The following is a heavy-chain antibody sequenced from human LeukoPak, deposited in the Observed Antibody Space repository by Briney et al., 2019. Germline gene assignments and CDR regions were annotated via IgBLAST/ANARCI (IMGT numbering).Heavy chain of an antibody. D-gene: IGHD3-22*01. CDR2: INPNSGGT. CDR1: GGTFSSYA. Sequence: GASVKVSCKASGGTFSSYAISWVRQAPGQGLEWMGWINPNSGGTNYAQKFQGRVTMTRDTSISTAYMELTRLRSDDTAVYYCARGASTYYYDSSGYYPYYFNYWGQGTLVTVSS. J-gene: IGHJ4*02. CDR3: ARGASTYYYDSSGYYPYYFNY. V-gene: IGHV1-2*02.